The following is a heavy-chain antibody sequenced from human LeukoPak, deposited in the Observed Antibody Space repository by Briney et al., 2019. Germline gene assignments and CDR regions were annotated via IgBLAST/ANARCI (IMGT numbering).Heavy chain of an antibody. CDR2: IYYSGST. CDR1: GGSISSSSYY. Sequence: SETLSLTCIVSGGSISSSSYYWGWIRQPPGKGLEWIGSIYYSGSTYYNPSLKSRVTISVDTSKNQLSLKLSSVTAADTAVYYCARNHYYDSSGYLRAFDIWGQGTMVTVSS. D-gene: IGHD3-22*01. J-gene: IGHJ3*02. CDR3: ARNHYYDSSGYLRAFDI. V-gene: IGHV4-39*01.